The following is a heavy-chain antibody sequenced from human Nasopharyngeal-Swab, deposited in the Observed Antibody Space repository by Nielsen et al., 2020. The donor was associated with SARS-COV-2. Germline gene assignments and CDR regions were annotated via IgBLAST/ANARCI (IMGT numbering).Heavy chain of an antibody. CDR3: ARTPGYYYDSSGYDY. CDR1: GFTFSSYS. Sequence: GGPLRLSCAASGFTFSSYSMNWVRQAPGKGLEWVSYISSSSSIHYADSVKGRFTISRDNAKNSLCLQMNSLRDEDTAVYYCARTPGYYYDSSGYDYWGQGTPVTVSS. CDR2: ISSSSSI. D-gene: IGHD3-22*01. V-gene: IGHV3-48*02. J-gene: IGHJ4*02.